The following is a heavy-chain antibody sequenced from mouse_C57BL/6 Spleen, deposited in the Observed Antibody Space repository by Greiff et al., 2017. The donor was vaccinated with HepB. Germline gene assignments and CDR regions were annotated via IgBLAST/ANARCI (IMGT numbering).Heavy chain of an antibody. Sequence: ELKLMESGGGLVKPGGSLKLSCAASRFTFSDDGMHWVRQAPEKGLEWVAYISSGSSTIYYADTVKGRFTISRDNAKNTLLLQMTSLRSEDTAMYYCAVMVLRFAYWGRGTLVSVSA. D-gene: IGHD2-1*01. V-gene: IGHV5-17*01. J-gene: IGHJ3*01. CDR2: ISSGSSTI. CDR3: AVMVLRFAY. CDR1: RFTFSDDG.